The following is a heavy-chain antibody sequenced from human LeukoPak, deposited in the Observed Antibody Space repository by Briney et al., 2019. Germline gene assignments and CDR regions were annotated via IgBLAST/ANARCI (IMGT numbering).Heavy chain of an antibody. CDR1: GFTFDDYA. Sequence: GGSLRLSCAASGFTFDDYAMHWVRQAPGKGLEWVSLISGDGGSTYYADSVKGRFTISRDNAKNSLHLQINSLRAEDTAVYYCAKSGQRRCSGGSCYPYYFDYWGQGTLVTVSS. J-gene: IGHJ4*02. CDR3: AKSGQRRCSGGSCYPYYFDY. V-gene: IGHV3-43*02. D-gene: IGHD2-15*01. CDR2: ISGDGGST.